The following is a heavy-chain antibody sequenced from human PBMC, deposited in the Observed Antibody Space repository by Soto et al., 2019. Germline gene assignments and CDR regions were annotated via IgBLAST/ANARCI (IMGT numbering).Heavy chain of an antibody. Sequence: GGSLRLSCAASGLTYRDNWMRWVRQAPEKGLEWVANINQDGSETSYVDSVKGRFTISRDKSKNSLWLHMNSLRLDDTAVYYCARGSGSSYFDHWGQGKLVTVSS. V-gene: IGHV3-7*04. J-gene: IGHJ4*02. CDR1: GLTYRDNW. CDR3: ARGSGSSYFDH. D-gene: IGHD1-26*01. CDR2: INQDGSET.